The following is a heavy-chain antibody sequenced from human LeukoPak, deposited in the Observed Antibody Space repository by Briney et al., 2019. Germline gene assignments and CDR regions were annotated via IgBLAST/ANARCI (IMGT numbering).Heavy chain of an antibody. V-gene: IGHV3-53*01. D-gene: IGHD4-23*01. CDR3: GVNSDY. Sequence: GSLRLSCAASGFTVSSSYMSWVRQAPGKGLEWVSVIYSGGSTYYADSVKGRFTTSRDNSKNTMYLQMNSLRAEDTAVYYCGVNSDYWGQGTLVTVSS. CDR1: GFTVSSSY. J-gene: IGHJ4*02. CDR2: IYSGGST.